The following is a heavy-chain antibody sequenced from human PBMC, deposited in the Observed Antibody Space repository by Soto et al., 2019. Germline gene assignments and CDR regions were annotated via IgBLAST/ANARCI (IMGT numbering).Heavy chain of an antibody. J-gene: IGHJ4*02. V-gene: IGHV3-23*01. Sequence: SGGSLRLSCAASGFTFSSYAMSWVRQAPGKGLEWVSGISGSGGSTYYADSVKGRFTISRDNSKNTLYLQMNSLRAEDTAVYYCAKASGGSRPRDFDCWGQGTLVTVSS. CDR1: GFTFSSYA. D-gene: IGHD2-15*01. CDR3: AKASGGSRPRDFDC. CDR2: ISGSGGST.